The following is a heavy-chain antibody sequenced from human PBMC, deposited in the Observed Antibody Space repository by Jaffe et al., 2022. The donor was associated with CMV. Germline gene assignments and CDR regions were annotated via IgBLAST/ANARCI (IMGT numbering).Heavy chain of an antibody. CDR2: INAGNGNT. Sequence: QVQLVQSGAEVKKPGASVKVSCKASGYTFTSYSIYWVRQVPGQRLEWMGWINAGNGNTEYSQKFQGRVTITRDTSASTAYMELSSLRSEDTAVYYCARRNYYDYNWFDPWGQGTLVTVSS. V-gene: IGHV1-3*01. D-gene: IGHD3-3*01. CDR3: ARRNYYDYNWFDP. CDR1: GYTFTSYS. J-gene: IGHJ5*02.